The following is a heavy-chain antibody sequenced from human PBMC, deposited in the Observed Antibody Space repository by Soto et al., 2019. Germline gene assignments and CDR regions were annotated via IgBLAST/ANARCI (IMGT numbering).Heavy chain of an antibody. J-gene: IGHJ4*02. D-gene: IGHD6-19*01. CDR3: ARHGAVAFLVHDY. CDR2: IYYSGST. Sequence: SETLSLTCTVSGGSISSSSYYWGWIRQPPGKGLEWIGSIYYSGSTYYNPSLKSRVTISVDTSKNQFSLKLSSVTAADTAVYYCARHGAVAFLVHDYWGQGTLVTVSS. V-gene: IGHV4-39*01. CDR1: GGSISSSSYY.